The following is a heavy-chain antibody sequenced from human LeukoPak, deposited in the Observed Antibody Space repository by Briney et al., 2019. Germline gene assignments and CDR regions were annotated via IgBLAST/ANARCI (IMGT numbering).Heavy chain of an antibody. J-gene: IGHJ4*02. CDR2: ISSSSSYI. D-gene: IGHD5-12*01. V-gene: IGHV3-21*01. Sequence: GGSLRLSCAASGFTFSSYSMNWVRQAPGKGLEWVSSISSSSSYIYYADSVKGRFTISRDNAKNSLCLQMNSLRAEDTAVYYCARDRRRGGYSGYDIDYWGQGTLVTVSS. CDR1: GFTFSSYS. CDR3: ARDRRRGGYSGYDIDY.